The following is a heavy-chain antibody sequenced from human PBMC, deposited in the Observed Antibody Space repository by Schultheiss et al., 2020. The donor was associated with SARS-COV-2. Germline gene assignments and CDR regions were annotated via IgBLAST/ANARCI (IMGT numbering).Heavy chain of an antibody. CDR1: GFTFSNAW. D-gene: IGHD2-21*02. Sequence: GESLKISCAASGFTFSNAWMSWVRQAPGKGLEWVSAIGTAGDTYYPGSVKGRFTISRENAKNSLYLQMNSLRAGDTAVYYCARGPNIVVVTLGDHAFDIWGQGTMVTVSS. CDR2: IGTAGDT. V-gene: IGHV3-13*01. J-gene: IGHJ3*02. CDR3: ARGPNIVVVTLGDHAFDI.